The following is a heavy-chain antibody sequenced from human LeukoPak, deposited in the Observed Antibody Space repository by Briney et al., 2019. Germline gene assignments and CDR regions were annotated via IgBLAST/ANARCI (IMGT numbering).Heavy chain of an antibody. V-gene: IGHV3-23*01. D-gene: IGHD2-8*01. CDR1: GFTFNKFA. J-gene: IGHJ6*02. Sequence: GGSLRLSCEASGFTFNKFAMSWVRQAPGKGPEWVSAIGSSGATTFYADSVKGRCTISRDNSKNTVYLEMNSLRAEDTAIYYCAKVSVGPLSRPTHVALYYGMDVWGQGTTVTVSS. CDR2: IGSSGATT. CDR3: AKVSVGPLSRPTHVALYYGMDV.